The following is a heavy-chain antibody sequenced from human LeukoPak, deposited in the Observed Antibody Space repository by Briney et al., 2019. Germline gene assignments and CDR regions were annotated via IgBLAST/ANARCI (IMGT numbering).Heavy chain of an antibody. D-gene: IGHD6-13*01. J-gene: IGHJ4*02. CDR3: ARFRYSSSFIDY. CDR2: IYYSGST. Sequence: SESLSLTCTVSGDSMSSFYQSWIRQPQGKGLEWIGYIYYSGSTNYNPSLKSRVTISVDTSKNQFSLKLSSVTAADTAVYYCARFRYSSSFIDYWGQGTLVTVSS. CDR1: GDSMSSFY. V-gene: IGHV4-59*01.